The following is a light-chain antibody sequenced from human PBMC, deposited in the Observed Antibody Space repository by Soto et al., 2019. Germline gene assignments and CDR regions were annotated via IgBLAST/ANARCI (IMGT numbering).Light chain of an antibody. CDR3: QHRINWPLT. CDR2: DVS. CDR1: QSVSSY. Sequence: EMVLTQSPATLSLSPGEGATLSCRASQSVSSYLAWYQQKPGRAPRLLIYDVSNRATGTPDRFSGSGSGTDFTLSISSLEPEDFAVYYCQHRINWPLTFGGGTKVDIK. J-gene: IGKJ4*01. V-gene: IGKV3-11*01.